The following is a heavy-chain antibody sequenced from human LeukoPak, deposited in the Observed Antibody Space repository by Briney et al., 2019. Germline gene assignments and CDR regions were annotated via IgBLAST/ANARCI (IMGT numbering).Heavy chain of an antibody. CDR3: ARGRKERSYYDFWSGYFVSNYYMDV. D-gene: IGHD3-3*01. J-gene: IGHJ6*03. CDR1: GYTFTSYD. Sequence: GASVKVSCKASGYTFTSYDINWVRQAPGQGLEWMGWMNPNSGNTGFAQKFQGRVTITRNTSTSTAYMELSSLRSEDTAVYYCARGRKERSYYDFWSGYFVSNYYMDVWGKGTTVTVSS. CDR2: MNPNSGNT. V-gene: IGHV1-8*03.